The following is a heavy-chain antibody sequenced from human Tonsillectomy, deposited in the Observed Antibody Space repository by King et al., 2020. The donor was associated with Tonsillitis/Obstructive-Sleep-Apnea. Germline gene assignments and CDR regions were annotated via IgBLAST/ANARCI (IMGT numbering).Heavy chain of an antibody. D-gene: IGHD3-16*01. J-gene: IGHJ6*03. CDR1: GFTFSSYT. CDR2: IRGTSRT. Sequence: VQLVESGGGLVQPGGSLRLSCAASGFTFSSYTIAWVRQAPGKELEWVSGIRGTSRTYYADSVKGRFTISRDNSKNTLFLQMNSLTAEDTAVYYCAKTDGGDYFYMDVWGKGTTVTVSS. CDR3: AKTDGGDYFYMDV. V-gene: IGHV3-23*04.